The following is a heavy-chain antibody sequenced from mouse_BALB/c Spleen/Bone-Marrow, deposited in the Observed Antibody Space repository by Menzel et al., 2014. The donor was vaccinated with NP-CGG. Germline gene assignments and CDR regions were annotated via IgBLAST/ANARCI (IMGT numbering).Heavy chain of an antibody. Sequence: EVKLMESGAELVKPGASVKLSCTASGFNVKDTYIHWVKQRPEQGLEWIGRIDPANGNTKYDPKFQGKATITAGTSSNTAYLQLSSLTSEDTAVYYCASYVYGYYFDYWGQGTTLTVSS. J-gene: IGHJ2*01. V-gene: IGHV14-3*02. CDR1: GFNVKDTY. CDR2: IDPANGNT. CDR3: ASYVYGYYFDY. D-gene: IGHD2-2*01.